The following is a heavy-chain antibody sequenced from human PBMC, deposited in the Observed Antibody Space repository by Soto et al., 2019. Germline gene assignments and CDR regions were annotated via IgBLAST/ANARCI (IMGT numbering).Heavy chain of an antibody. V-gene: IGHV4-30-2*01. Sequence: SETLSLTCAVSGGSISSGGYSWSWIRQPPGKGLEWIGYIYHSGSTYYNPSLKSRVTISVDRSKNQFSLKLSSVTAADTAVYYCARDNYGSGWFDPWGQGTLVTVSS. CDR1: GGSISSGGYS. D-gene: IGHD4-17*01. CDR2: IYHSGST. CDR3: ARDNYGSGWFDP. J-gene: IGHJ5*02.